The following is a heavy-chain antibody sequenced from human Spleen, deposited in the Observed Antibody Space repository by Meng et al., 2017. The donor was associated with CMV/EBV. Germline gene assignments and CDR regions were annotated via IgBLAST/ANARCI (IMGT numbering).Heavy chain of an antibody. Sequence: GESLKISCQDSGYTFGKEEIAWVRQMPGKGLEWMGIIYPGDSDTRYSPSFQGQVTISADKSISTAYLQWSSLKASDTAMYYCARPLGRSFYGMDVWGQGTTVTVSS. J-gene: IGHJ6*02. V-gene: IGHV5-51*01. CDR1: GYTFGKEE. CDR2: IYPGDSDT. CDR3: ARPLGRSFYGMDV.